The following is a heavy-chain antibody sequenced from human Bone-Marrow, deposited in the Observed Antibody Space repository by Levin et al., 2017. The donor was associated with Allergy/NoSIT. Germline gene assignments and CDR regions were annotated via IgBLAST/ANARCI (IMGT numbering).Heavy chain of an antibody. Sequence: GGSLRLSCAASGFTFSSYAMSWVRQAPGKGLEWVSAISGSGGSTYYADSVKGRFTISRDNSKNTLYLQMNSLRAEDTAVYYCAKPQSTDRYYYYYMDVWGKGTTVTVSS. D-gene: IGHD4-11*01. J-gene: IGHJ6*03. V-gene: IGHV3-23*01. CDR3: AKPQSTDRYYYYYMDV. CDR2: ISGSGGST. CDR1: GFTFSSYA.